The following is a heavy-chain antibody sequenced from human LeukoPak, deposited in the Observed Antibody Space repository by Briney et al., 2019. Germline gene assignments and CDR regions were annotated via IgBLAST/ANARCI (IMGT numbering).Heavy chain of an antibody. Sequence: PGGSLRLSCAASRFTFSSYGMHWVRQAPGKGLEWVAFIRYDGSNKYYADSVKGRFTISRDNSKDTLYLQMNSLRAEDTAVYYCAKDYDILTGAPDFDYWGQGTLVTVSS. CDR2: IRYDGSNK. CDR3: AKDYDILTGAPDFDY. V-gene: IGHV3-30*02. CDR1: RFTFSSYG. D-gene: IGHD3-9*01. J-gene: IGHJ4*02.